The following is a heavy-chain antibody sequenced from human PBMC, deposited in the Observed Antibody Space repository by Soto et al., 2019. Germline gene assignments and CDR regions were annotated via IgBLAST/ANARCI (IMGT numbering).Heavy chain of an antibody. CDR2: ISSSSTI. V-gene: IGHV3-48*02. CDR1: GFTFSSYS. D-gene: IGHD6-13*01. CDR3: ARDWVSSSWYYYYGMDV. Sequence: GGSLRLSCAASGFTFSSYSMNWVRQAPGKGLEWVSYISSSSTIYYADSVKGRFTISRDNAKNSLYLQMNSLRDEDTAVYYCARDWVSSSWYYYYGMDVWGQGTTVTVSS. J-gene: IGHJ6*02.